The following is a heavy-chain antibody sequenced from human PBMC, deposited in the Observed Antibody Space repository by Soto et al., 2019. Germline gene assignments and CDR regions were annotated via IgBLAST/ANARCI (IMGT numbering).Heavy chain of an antibody. D-gene: IGHD2-15*01. Sequence: GGSLRLSCAASGFTFSSYGMHWVRQAPGKGLEWVAVIWYDGSNKYYAGSVKGRFTISRDNSKNTLYLQMNSLRAEDMAVYYCARGGFVVVVAAHDAFDIWGQGTMVTVS. J-gene: IGHJ3*02. CDR2: IWYDGSNK. CDR1: GFTFSSYG. V-gene: IGHV3-33*01. CDR3: ARGGFVVVVAAHDAFDI.